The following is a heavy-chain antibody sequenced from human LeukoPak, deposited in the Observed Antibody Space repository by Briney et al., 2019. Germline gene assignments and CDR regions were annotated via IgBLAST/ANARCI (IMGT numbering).Heavy chain of an antibody. V-gene: IGHV4-34*01. CDR1: GGSFSGYY. CDR2: INHSGST. CDR3: ARNPLSIVGATSFDY. D-gene: IGHD1-26*01. J-gene: IGHJ4*02. Sequence: PSETLSLTCAVYGGSFSGYYWSWIRQPPGKGLEWIGEINHSGSTNYNPSLKSRVTISVDTSKNQFSLKLSSVTAADTAVYYCARNPLSIVGATSFDYWGQGTLVTVSS.